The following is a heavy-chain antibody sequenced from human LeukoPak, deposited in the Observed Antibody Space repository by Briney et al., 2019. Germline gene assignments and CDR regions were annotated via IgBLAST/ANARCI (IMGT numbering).Heavy chain of an antibody. CDR1: GINFNIYA. CDR2: INDRGTYI. J-gene: IGHJ6*02. Sequence: GGSLRLSCAASGINFNIYAMTWVRQAPGKGLQWVSGINDRGTYIYYADSVKGRFTISRDNSKNTLYLQMNSLRAEDTAVYYCAKEDPGITIFGVVNYYYYYGMDVWGRGTTVTVSS. V-gene: IGHV3-23*01. CDR3: AKEDPGITIFGVVNYYYYYGMDV. D-gene: IGHD3-3*01.